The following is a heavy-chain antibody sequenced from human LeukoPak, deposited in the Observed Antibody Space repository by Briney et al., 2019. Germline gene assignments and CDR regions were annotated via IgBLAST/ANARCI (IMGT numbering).Heavy chain of an antibody. CDR1: GFTVSSNY. V-gene: IGHV3-53*01. CDR2: IYSGGST. J-gene: IGHJ6*02. CDR3: AREQSPSGMDV. D-gene: IGHD5-24*01. Sequence: PGGSLRLSCAASGFTVSSNYMSWVRQAPGKGLEWVSVIYSGGSTYYADSVKGRFTISRDNSKNTLYLQMNSLRAEDTAVYYCAREQSPSGMDVWGQGTKVTVSS.